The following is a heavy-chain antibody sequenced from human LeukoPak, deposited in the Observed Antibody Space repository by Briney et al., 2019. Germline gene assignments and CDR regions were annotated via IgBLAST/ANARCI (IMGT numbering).Heavy chain of an antibody. CDR1: GFXFSSYA. CDR2: ISSDGSII. Sequence: PGGSLRLSCEASGFXFSSYAIHWVRQVPGKGLEWVAVISSDGSIIYYANSVKGRFTISRDNSKNTLFLQMNSLRPEDTALYYCATSYTTSWYGISDYWGQGTLVTVSS. J-gene: IGHJ4*02. D-gene: IGHD6-13*01. CDR3: ATSYTTSWYGISDY. V-gene: IGHV3-30-3*01.